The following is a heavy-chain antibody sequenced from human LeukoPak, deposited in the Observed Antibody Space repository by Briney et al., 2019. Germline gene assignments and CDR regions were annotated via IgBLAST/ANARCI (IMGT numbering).Heavy chain of an antibody. CDR3: TTVMYYYDSSGLDY. J-gene: IGHJ4*02. CDR2: IKTKVNGATT. CDR1: GFTFSNVW. V-gene: IGHV3-15*01. Sequence: GGSLRLSCAASGFTFSNVWMSWVRQAPGQGLERVGRIKTKVNGATTDYAAPVKGRFSISRDDSKNTLYLQMNSLKTEDTALYYCTTVMYYYDSSGLDYWGQGSLITVSS. D-gene: IGHD3-22*01.